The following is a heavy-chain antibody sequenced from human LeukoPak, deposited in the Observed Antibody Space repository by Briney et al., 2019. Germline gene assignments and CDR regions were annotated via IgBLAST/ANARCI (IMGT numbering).Heavy chain of an antibody. CDR3: TTDRQQWLVLDFDY. CDR2: IKSKTDGGTT. Sequence: PGGSLRLSCAASGFTFSNAWMNWVRQAPGKGLEWVGRIKSKTDGGTTDYAAPVKGRFTTSRDDSKNTLYLQMNSLKTEDTAVYYCTTDRQQWLVLDFDYWGQGTLVTVSS. V-gene: IGHV3-15*07. CDR1: GFTFSNAW. J-gene: IGHJ4*02. D-gene: IGHD6-19*01.